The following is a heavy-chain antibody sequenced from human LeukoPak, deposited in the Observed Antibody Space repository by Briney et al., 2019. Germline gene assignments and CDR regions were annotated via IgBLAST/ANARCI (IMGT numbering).Heavy chain of an antibody. CDR3: AKDASGSYYNGADY. Sequence: PGGSLRLSCAASGFTFDDYAMHWVRQAPGKGLEWVSGISWNSGSIGYADSVKGRFTISRDNAKNSLYLQMNSLRAEDTALYYCAKDASGSYYNGADYWGQGTLVTVSS. V-gene: IGHV3-9*01. D-gene: IGHD3-10*01. CDR2: ISWNSGSI. J-gene: IGHJ4*02. CDR1: GFTFDDYA.